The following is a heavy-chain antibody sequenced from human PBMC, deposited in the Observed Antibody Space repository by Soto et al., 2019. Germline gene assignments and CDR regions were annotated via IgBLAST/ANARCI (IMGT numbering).Heavy chain of an antibody. CDR3: AREPFIVVVPAASPNYYYYYMDV. J-gene: IGHJ6*03. D-gene: IGHD2-2*01. V-gene: IGHV1-8*01. Sequence: ASVKVSCKASGYTFTSYDINWVRQATGQGLEWMGWMNPNSGNTGYAQKFQGRVTMTRNTSISTAYMELSSLRSEDTAVYYCAREPFIVVVPAASPNYYYYYMDVWGKGTTVTVSS. CDR2: MNPNSGNT. CDR1: GYTFTSYD.